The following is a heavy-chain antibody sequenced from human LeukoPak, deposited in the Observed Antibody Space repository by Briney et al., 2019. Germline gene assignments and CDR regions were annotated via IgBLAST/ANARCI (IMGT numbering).Heavy chain of an antibody. CDR2: IYSGGST. J-gene: IGHJ6*02. V-gene: IGHV3-66*01. D-gene: IGHD3-22*01. CDR3: ASGTYYYDSSGYYSSYYYYGMDV. Sequence: GGFLRLSCAASGSTVSSNYMSWVRQAPGKGLEWVSVIYSGGSTYYADSVKGRFTISRDNSKNTLYLQMNSLRAEDTAVYYCASGTYYYDSSGYYSSYYYYGMDVWGQGTTVTVSS. CDR1: GSTVSSNY.